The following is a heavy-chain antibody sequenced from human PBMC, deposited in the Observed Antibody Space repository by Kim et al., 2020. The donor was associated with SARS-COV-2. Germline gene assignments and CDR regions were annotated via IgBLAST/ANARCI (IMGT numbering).Heavy chain of an antibody. CDR1: GYTFSKNG. Sequence: ASVKVSCKASGYTFSKNGIDWVRQALGQRLEWMGWINIGDGNTEYSEKFYDRLTITRDTSASASYLELSRLTSEDSGVYYCARGGPFSGSGSPFDYWGQG. V-gene: IGHV1-3*04. CDR3: ARGGPFSGSGSPFDY. J-gene: IGHJ4*02. CDR2: INIGDGNT. D-gene: IGHD3-10*01.